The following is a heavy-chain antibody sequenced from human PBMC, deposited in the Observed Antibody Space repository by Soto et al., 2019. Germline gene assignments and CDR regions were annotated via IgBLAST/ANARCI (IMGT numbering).Heavy chain of an antibody. CDR3: AHRATMTIFGLIIDNGIWFDP. Sequence: QINLIESGPTLVKPTQTLTLTCTFSGFSLSTSGAAEGWVRQPPGRALEWLALIYWDGDKRYNASLGNRLTITKDTSMNHVVLTLTNVDPADTATYYCAHRATMTIFGLIIDNGIWFDPWGQGTRVIVSS. J-gene: IGHJ5*02. CDR1: GFSLSTSGAA. V-gene: IGHV2-5*02. CDR2: IYWDGDK. D-gene: IGHD3-3*01.